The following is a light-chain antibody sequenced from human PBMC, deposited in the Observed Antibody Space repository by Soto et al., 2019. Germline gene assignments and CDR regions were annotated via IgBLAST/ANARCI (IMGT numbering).Light chain of an antibody. CDR1: QSVDSL. CDR2: RAS. Sequence: EVVMTQSPATLSVSAGAPATPSCRTSQSVDSLLAWYQQKPGQAPRLLIYRASIRTTGIPARFSGSGSGTDFTLTISNLEPEDFAVYYCQQRSNWPANFGQGTRLEIK. V-gene: IGKV3-11*01. J-gene: IGKJ5*01. CDR3: QQRSNWPAN.